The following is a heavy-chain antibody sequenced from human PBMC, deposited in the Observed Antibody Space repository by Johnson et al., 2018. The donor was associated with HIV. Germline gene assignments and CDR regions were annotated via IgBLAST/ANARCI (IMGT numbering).Heavy chain of an antibody. V-gene: IGHV3-11*04. CDR1: GFSLSDYY. J-gene: IGHJ3*02. D-gene: IGHD3-22*01. Sequence: QVQLVESGGGLVKPGASLRLSCAASGFSLSDYYMSWIRQAPGKGLEWVSYISSSGGTIYYADSVKGRFSISRDNAKNSLYLQMNSLRAEDTAVYYCARDRGYWDAFDIWGQGTMVTVSS. CDR2: ISSSGGTI. CDR3: ARDRGYWDAFDI.